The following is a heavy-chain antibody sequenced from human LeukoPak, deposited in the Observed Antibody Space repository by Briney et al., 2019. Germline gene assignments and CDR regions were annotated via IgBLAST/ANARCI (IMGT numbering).Heavy chain of an antibody. CDR1: GYTFTTYS. CDR3: FRAEDGIRDLFDY. CDR2: INPNSGST. J-gene: IGHJ4*02. D-gene: IGHD1-14*01. V-gene: IGHV1-46*03. Sequence: ASVKVSCKASGYTFTTYSAHWVRQGSGQGLEWMGIINPNSGSTRYAQKFQGRVIMTRDTSASTLYMELSSLRSEDTAVYYFFRAEDGIRDLFDYWGQGTLVTVSS.